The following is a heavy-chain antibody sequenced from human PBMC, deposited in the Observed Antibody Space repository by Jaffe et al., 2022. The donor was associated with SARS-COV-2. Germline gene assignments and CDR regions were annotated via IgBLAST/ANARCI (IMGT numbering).Heavy chain of an antibody. J-gene: IGHJ6*03. CDR1: GGTFSSYA. CDR3: ARAPRGCSSTTHGKGSTRCPRHAGYYYYMDV. V-gene: IGHV1-69*01. D-gene: IGHD2-2*01. CDR2: IIPIFGTA. Sequence: QVQLVQSGAEVKKPGSSVKVSCKASGGTFSSYAISWVRQAPGQGLEWMGGIIPIFGTANYAQKFQGRVTITADESTSTAYMELSSLRSEDTAVYYCARAPRGCSSTTHGKGSTRCPRHAGYYYYMDVWGKGTTVTVSS.